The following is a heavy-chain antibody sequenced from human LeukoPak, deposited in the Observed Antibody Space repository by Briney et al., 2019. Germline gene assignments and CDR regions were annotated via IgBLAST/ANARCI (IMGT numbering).Heavy chain of an antibody. CDR3: ARYSGYDEPFEY. CDR1: GYTFTGYY. Sequence: VSVKVSCKASGYTFTGYYMHWVRQAPGQGPEWMGWINPNSGGTSYAQKFQGRVTMTRDTSVTTAYMELSRLRSDDTAVYYCARYSGYDEPFEYWGQGTLVTVSS. D-gene: IGHD5-12*01. J-gene: IGHJ4*02. V-gene: IGHV1-2*02. CDR2: INPNSGGT.